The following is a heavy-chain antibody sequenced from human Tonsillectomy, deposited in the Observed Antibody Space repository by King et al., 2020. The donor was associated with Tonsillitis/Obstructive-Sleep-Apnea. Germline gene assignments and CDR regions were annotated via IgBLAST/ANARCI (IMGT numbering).Heavy chain of an antibody. V-gene: IGHV3-33*01. CDR1: GFTFSSYG. J-gene: IGHJ6*02. CDR2: IWYDVSNK. CDR3: ARGRRAAGDSYFDCYGMDV. D-gene: IGHD6-13*01. Sequence: VQLVESGGGVVQPGRSLRLSCAASGFTFSSYGMHWVRQAPGKGLEWVAVIWYDVSNKYYADSVKGRFTISRDNSKKTLYLQMNSLRAEDTAVYYCARGRRAAGDSYFDCYGMDVWGQGTTVTVSS.